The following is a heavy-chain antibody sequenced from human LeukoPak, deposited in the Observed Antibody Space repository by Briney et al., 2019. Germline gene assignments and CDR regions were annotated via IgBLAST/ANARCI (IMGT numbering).Heavy chain of an antibody. CDR3: ARGPGSGSWYLTLEGGYYFDY. D-gene: IGHD6-13*01. V-gene: IGHV3-21*01. Sequence: GGSLRLSCAASKFTFSDYSMSWVRQAPGKGLEWVSSISSIRNYIYYADSVKGRFTVSRDNAKNSLYLQMNSLRAEDTAVCYCARGPGSGSWYLTLEGGYYFDYWGQGTLVTVSS. J-gene: IGHJ4*02. CDR1: KFTFSDYS. CDR2: ISSIRNYI.